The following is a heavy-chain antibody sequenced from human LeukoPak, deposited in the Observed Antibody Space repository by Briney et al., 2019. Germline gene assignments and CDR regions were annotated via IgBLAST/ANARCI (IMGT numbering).Heavy chain of an antibody. Sequence: PSETLSLTCTVSGGSISSSSYYWGWIRQPPGKGLEWIGSIYYSGSTYYNPSLKSRVTISVDTSKNQFSLKLSSVTAADTAVYYCAGSTVRVLEEYFQHWGQGTLVTVSS. CDR1: GGSISSSSYY. J-gene: IGHJ1*01. CDR2: IYYSGST. CDR3: AGSTVRVLEEYFQH. D-gene: IGHD4-17*01. V-gene: IGHV4-39*01.